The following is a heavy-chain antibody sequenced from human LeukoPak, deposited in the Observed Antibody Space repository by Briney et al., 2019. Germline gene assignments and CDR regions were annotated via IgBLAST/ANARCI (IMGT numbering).Heavy chain of an antibody. Sequence: GESLKISCKGSGYIFTSYWIGWVRQMPGKGLEWMGIIYPGDSDTRYSPSFQGQVTISADKSISTAYLQWSSLKASDTAMYYCARHVYYYDSSGYYYGSYYYYGMDVWGQGTTVTVSS. V-gene: IGHV5-51*01. CDR2: IYPGDSDT. CDR1: GYIFTSYW. J-gene: IGHJ6*02. CDR3: ARHVYYYDSSGYYYGSYYYYGMDV. D-gene: IGHD3-22*01.